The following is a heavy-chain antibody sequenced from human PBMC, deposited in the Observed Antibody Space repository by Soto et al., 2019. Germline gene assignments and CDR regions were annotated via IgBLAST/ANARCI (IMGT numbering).Heavy chain of an antibody. CDR1: GDSVTSRSYY. V-gene: IGHV4-61*01. D-gene: IGHD6-13*01. J-gene: IGHJ5*02. CDR3: ARGNIAASGTKFDP. Sequence: QVQLQESGPGLVKPSETLSLTCTVSGDSVTSRSYYWTWVRQPPGKGLEWIGYIYYSGNINYNPSLKSRFTISVDTSTNQFSLKLISVTAADTAIYYCARGNIAASGTKFDPWGQGILVTVSS. CDR2: IYYSGNI.